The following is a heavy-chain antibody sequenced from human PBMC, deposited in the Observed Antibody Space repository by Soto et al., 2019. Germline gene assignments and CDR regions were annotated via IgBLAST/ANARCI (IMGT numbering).Heavy chain of an antibody. J-gene: IGHJ6*02. CDR3: ARDLQKYSYGDYGMDV. CDR1: GFTFSDYY. V-gene: IGHV3-11*05. Sequence: GGSLRLSCAASGFTFSDYYMSWIRQAPGKGLEWVSYISSSSSYTNYADSVKGRFTISRDNAKNSLYLQMNSLRAEDTAVYYCARDLQKYSYGDYGMDVWGQGTTVTVSS. D-gene: IGHD5-18*01. CDR2: ISSSSSYT.